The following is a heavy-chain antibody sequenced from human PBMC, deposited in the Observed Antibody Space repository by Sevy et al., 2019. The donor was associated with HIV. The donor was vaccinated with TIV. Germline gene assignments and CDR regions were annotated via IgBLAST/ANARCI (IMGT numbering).Heavy chain of an antibody. J-gene: IGHJ5*02. CDR2: DSTTGST. CDR1: SASLSAYY. V-gene: IGHV4-4*07. Sequence: SETLSLTCTVSSASLSAYYWSWIRQPAGKGLEWIGRDSTTGSTNYNPSLKSRVSMSLDTSKNHFSLNLRSVTAADTAIYYCAGDDLAVGGGSNWFETWGQGVLVTVSS. CDR3: AGDDLAVGGGSNWFET. D-gene: IGHD3-10*01.